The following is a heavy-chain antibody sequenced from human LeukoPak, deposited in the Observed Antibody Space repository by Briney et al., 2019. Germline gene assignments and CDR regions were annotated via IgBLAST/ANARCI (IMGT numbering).Heavy chain of an antibody. CDR3: TTYDYVWGSLYDAFDI. D-gene: IGHD3-16*01. CDR2: IRSKANSYAT. Sequence: GGSLKLSCAASGFTFSGSAMHWVRQASGKGLEWVGRIRSKANSYATAYAASVKGRFTISRDDSKNTLYLQMNSLKTEDTAVYYCTTYDYVWGSLYDAFDIWGQGTMVTVSS. CDR1: GFTFSGSA. V-gene: IGHV3-73*01. J-gene: IGHJ3*02.